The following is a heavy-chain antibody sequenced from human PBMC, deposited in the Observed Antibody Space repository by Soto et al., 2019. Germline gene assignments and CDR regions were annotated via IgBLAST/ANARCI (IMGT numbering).Heavy chain of an antibody. D-gene: IGHD3-10*01. V-gene: IGHV1-69*13. CDR3: ASLSMVRGVIGAWFDP. CDR1: GGTFSSYA. J-gene: IGHJ5*02. CDR2: IIPIFGTA. Sequence: SVKVSCKASGGTFSSYAISWVRQAPGQGLEWMGGIIPIFGTANYAQKFQGRVTITADESTSTAYMELSSLGSEDTAVYYCASLSMVRGVIGAWFDPWGQGTLVTVSS.